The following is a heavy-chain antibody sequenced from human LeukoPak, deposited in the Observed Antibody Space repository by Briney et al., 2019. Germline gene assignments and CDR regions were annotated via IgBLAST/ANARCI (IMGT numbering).Heavy chain of an antibody. CDR1: GFTFDDYA. V-gene: IGHV3-9*01. J-gene: IGHJ4*02. Sequence: TGGSLRLSCAASGFTFDDYAMRWVRQAPGKGLEWVSGISWNSGSIGYADSVKGRFTISRDNAKNSLYLQMNSLRAEDTALYYCAKGDRYYYDSSPLRPTPDFDYWGQGTLVTVSS. CDR2: ISWNSGSI. CDR3: AKGDRYYYDSSPLRPTPDFDY. D-gene: IGHD3-22*01.